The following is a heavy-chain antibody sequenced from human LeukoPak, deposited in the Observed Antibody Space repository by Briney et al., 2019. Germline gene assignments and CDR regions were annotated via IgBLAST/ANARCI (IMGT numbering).Heavy chain of an antibody. Sequence: PGRSLRLSCAASGFTFDDYAMHWVRQAPGKGLEWVSGISWNSGSIGYADPVKGRFTISRDNAKNSLYLQMNSLRAEDTALYYCAKDIFQVDTSYYFDYWGQGTLVTVSS. CDR1: GFTFDDYA. D-gene: IGHD1-26*01. J-gene: IGHJ4*02. CDR3: AKDIFQVDTSYYFDY. V-gene: IGHV3-9*01. CDR2: ISWNSGSI.